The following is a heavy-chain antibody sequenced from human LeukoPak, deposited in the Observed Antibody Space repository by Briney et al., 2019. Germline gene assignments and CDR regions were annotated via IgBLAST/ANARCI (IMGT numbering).Heavy chain of an antibody. J-gene: IGHJ4*02. D-gene: IGHD3-9*01. CDR2: IYPGDSDT. Sequence: KPGESLKISCKASGYCFSSYWIGWSRQMPGKGLEWMGIIYPGDSDTRYSPSFRGQVTISADKSINTAYLQWNSLKASDTAMYYCARQADYNLLTGYYKGHLDCWGQGTLVTVSS. V-gene: IGHV5-51*01. CDR1: GYCFSSYW. CDR3: ARQADYNLLTGYYKGHLDC.